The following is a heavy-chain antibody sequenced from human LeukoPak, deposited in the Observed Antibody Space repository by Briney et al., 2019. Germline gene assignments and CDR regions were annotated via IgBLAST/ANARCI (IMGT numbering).Heavy chain of an antibody. V-gene: IGHV4-4*07. CDR3: ARDLGLLSEGSGWYY. J-gene: IGHJ4*02. CDR2: IYASGST. D-gene: IGHD6-19*01. Sequence: PSETLSLTCTVSGGSISNYYWSWIRQPAGMGLEWIGRIYASGSTNYNPSLRSRVTMSVDTSNNQFSLNLSSVTAADTAVYYCARDLGLLSEGSGWYYWGQGTLVTVSS. CDR1: GGSISNYY.